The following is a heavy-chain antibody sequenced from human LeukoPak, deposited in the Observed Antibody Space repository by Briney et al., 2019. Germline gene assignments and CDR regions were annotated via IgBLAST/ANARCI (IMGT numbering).Heavy chain of an antibody. J-gene: IGHJ4*02. Sequence: GGSLRLSCAASGLTFSRYWMRWVRQAPGKGLEGVANIKNDGSEEYYVDSVKGRFTISRDNARNSLFLQMNSLTVEDTAVYYCARAIRGSAVDTGDRWGQGTLDTVSS. D-gene: IGHD3-10*01. CDR2: IKNDGSEE. CDR1: GLTFSRYW. CDR3: ARAIRGSAVDTGDR. V-gene: IGHV3-7*01.